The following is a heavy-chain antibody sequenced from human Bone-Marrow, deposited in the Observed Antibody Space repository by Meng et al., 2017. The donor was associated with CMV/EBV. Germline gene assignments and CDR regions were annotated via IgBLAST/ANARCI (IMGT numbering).Heavy chain of an antibody. J-gene: IGHJ4*02. CDR2: INHSGST. Sequence: VYGGSFSGYYWSWIRQPPGKGLEWIGEINHSGSTNYTPSLKSRVTISVYTSKNQFSLKLSSVTAADTAVYYCATTYYDFWSGRPFDYWGQGTLVTVSS. D-gene: IGHD3-3*01. CDR3: ATTYYDFWSGRPFDY. V-gene: IGHV4-34*01. CDR1: GGSFSGYY.